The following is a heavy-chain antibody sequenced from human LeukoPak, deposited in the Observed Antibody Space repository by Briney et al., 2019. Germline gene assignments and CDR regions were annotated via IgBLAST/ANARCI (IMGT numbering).Heavy chain of an antibody. D-gene: IGHD4-17*01. Sequence: PGGSLRLSCEASGFTFSSYAMSWVRQAPGKGLEWVSAISGSGGSTYYADSVEGRFTISRDNSKNTLYLQMNSLRAEDTAVYYCARSTVTTWGNWFDPWGQGTLVTVSS. CDR3: ARSTVTTWGNWFDP. CDR1: GFTFSSYA. V-gene: IGHV3-23*01. J-gene: IGHJ5*02. CDR2: ISGSGGST.